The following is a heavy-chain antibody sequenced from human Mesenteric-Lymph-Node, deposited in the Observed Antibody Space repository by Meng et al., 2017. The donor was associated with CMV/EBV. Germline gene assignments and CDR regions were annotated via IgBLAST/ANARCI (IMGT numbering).Heavy chain of an antibody. Sequence: KASGYTFTGYGFIWVRQAPGQGLEWMGWISNYNGNTKYAQNFQGRLTLTTDRSTSTAYMELRSLRSDDTAVYYCARDPVYGSNAKFDYWGQGTLVTVSS. CDR2: ISNYNGNT. V-gene: IGHV1-18*04. J-gene: IGHJ4*02. D-gene: IGHD4-23*01. CDR1: GYTFTGYG. CDR3: ARDPVYGSNAKFDY.